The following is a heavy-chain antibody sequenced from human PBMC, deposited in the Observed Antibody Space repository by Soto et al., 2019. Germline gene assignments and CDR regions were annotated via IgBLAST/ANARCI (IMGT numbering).Heavy chain of an antibody. V-gene: IGHV4-39*01. CDR1: GGSISSSSYY. D-gene: IGHD4-17*01. J-gene: IGHJ4*02. CDR3: ARHFYYGDYRGY. CDR2: IYYSGST. Sequence: QLQLQESGPGLVKPSETLSLTCTVSGGSISSSSYYWGWIRQPPGKGLEWIGSIYYSGSTYYNPSPXSXXTISVDTSKNQFSLKLSSVTAADTAVYYCARHFYYGDYRGYWGQGTLVTVSS.